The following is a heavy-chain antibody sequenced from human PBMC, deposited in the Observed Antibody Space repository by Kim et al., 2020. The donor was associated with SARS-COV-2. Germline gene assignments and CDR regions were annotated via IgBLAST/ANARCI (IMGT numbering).Heavy chain of an antibody. Sequence: YHQKFQGRVTITADKSTSTAYMELSSLRSEDTAVYYCARDRDYYDSSSSYWGQGTLVTVSS. D-gene: IGHD3-22*01. V-gene: IGHV1-69*04. CDR3: ARDRDYYDSSSSY. J-gene: IGHJ4*02.